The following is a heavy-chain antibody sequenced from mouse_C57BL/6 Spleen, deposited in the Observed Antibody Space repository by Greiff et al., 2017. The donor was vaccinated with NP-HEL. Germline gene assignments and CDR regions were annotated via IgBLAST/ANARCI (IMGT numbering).Heavy chain of an antibody. J-gene: IGHJ2*01. V-gene: IGHV5-12*01. CDR2: ISNGGGST. D-gene: IGHD1-1*01. Sequence: DVMLVESGGGLVQPGGSLKLSCAASGFTFSDYYMYWVRQTPEKRLEWVAYISNGGGSTYYPDTVKGRFTISGDKAKNTLYPQMSRLKSEDTTMYYCARHDYHGSILDDGSQGTTHTVSS. CDR3: ARHDYHGSILDD. CDR1: GFTFSDYY.